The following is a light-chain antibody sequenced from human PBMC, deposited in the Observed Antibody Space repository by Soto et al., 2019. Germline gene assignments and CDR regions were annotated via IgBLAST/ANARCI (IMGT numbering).Light chain of an antibody. CDR2: DVS. J-gene: IGLJ1*01. Sequence: QCVLTQPASVSGSPGQSVAISCTGTSSDVGAYNFVSWYQQHPGKAPKLMVFDVSNRPSGVSNRFSGSKSGNTASLTISGLQAEDEADYYCSSYTTGGNYVFGTGTKVTVL. CDR3: SSYTTGGNYV. CDR1: SSDVGAYNF. V-gene: IGLV2-14*01.